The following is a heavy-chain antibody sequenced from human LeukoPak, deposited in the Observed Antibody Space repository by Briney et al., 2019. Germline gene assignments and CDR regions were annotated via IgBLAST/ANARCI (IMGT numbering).Heavy chain of an antibody. CDR1: GFTFSSYS. CDR2: ISSSSSYI. Sequence: GGSLRLSCAASGFTFSSYSMNWVRQAPGKGLEWVSSISSSSSYIYYADSVKGRFTISRDNSKNTLYLQMNSLRAEDTAVYYCAKVYYYDSSGLDYWGQGTLVTVSS. J-gene: IGHJ4*02. D-gene: IGHD3-22*01. V-gene: IGHV3-21*04. CDR3: AKVYYYDSSGLDY.